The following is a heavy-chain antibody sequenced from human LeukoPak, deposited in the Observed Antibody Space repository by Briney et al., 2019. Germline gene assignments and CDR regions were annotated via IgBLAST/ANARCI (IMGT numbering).Heavy chain of an antibody. CDR3: AREVDEVDNWFDP. V-gene: IGHV4-30-2*01. CDR2: IYHSGST. D-gene: IGHD2-15*01. Sequence: SETLSLTCAVSGGSLSSGGYSWSWIRQPPGKGLEWIGYIYHSGSTYYNPSLKSRVTISVDRSKNQFSLKLSSVTAADTAVYYCAREVDEVDNWFDPWGQGTLVTVSS. J-gene: IGHJ5*02. CDR1: GGSLSSGGYS.